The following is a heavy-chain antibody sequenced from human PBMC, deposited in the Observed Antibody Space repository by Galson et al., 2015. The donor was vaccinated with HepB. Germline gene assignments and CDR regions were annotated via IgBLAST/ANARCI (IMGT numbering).Heavy chain of an antibody. V-gene: IGHV1-46*01. D-gene: IGHD3-10*01. CDR1: GYTFTRYY. Sequence: SVKVSCKASGYTFTRYYMNWVRQAPGQGLEWMGIINPSGGSTRYAQKFQGRVTMTRDTSTSTVYMELSSLRPEDTAVYYCASESNLFGSGTSPRDGFDIWGQGTLVTVSS. CDR3: ASESNLFGSGTSPRDGFDI. J-gene: IGHJ3*02. CDR2: INPSGGST.